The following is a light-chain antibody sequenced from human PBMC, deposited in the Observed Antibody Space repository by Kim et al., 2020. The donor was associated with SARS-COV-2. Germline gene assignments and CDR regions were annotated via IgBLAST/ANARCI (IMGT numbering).Light chain of an antibody. CDR1: QSVSSK. V-gene: IGKV3-15*01. CDR3: QQYNNWPLT. CDR2: GAS. Sequence: VSPGERAPLSCRASQSVSSKLAWYQQKPGQTPRLLIYGASTRATGIPARFSGSGSGTEFTLTISSLQSEDFAVYYCQQYNNWPLTFGGGTKVDIK. J-gene: IGKJ4*01.